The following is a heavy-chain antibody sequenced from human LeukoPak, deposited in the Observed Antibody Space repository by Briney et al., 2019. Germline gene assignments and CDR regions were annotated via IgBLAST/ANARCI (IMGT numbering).Heavy chain of an antibody. V-gene: IGHV5-51*01. CDR1: GYSFTSYW. CDR2: IYPGDSDT. CDR3: ARANMTTVTTWFDP. Sequence: GESLQISCKGSGYSFTSYWLGWVRQLPGKGLEGMGIIYPGDSDTRYSPSFQGQVTISADKSISTAYLQWSSLKASDTAMYYCARANMTTVTTWFDPWGQGTLVTVSS. D-gene: IGHD4-17*01. J-gene: IGHJ5*02.